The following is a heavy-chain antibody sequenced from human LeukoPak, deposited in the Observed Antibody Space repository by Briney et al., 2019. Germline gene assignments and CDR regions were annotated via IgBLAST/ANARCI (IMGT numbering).Heavy chain of an antibody. CDR2: ISYDGSHK. J-gene: IGHJ4*02. V-gene: IGHV3-30-3*01. CDR1: GFTFSGFA. CDR3: ARDYCSGGSCKRGDY. Sequence: GGSLRLSCAASGFTFSGFAMHWVRQAPGKGLEYLAYISYDGSHKDHRDSVKGRFTISRDNSRSTLYLEMNSLRAEDTAVFYCARDYCSGGSCKRGDYWGQGTLVTVSS. D-gene: IGHD2-15*01.